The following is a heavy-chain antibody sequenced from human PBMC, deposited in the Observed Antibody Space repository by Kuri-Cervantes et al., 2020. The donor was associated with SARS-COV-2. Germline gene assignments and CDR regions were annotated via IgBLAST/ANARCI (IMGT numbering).Heavy chain of an antibody. D-gene: IGHD2-8*02. Sequence: SETLSLTCAVSGDSICDSNNWWSWVRRPPGKGLEWIGEIYHSGSTNYSPSFKSRVTMSIDTSKNHFSLKLNSVTAAGTAVYYCARVRYCTATNCMPFCDYWGQGTLVTVSS. CDR1: GDSICDSNNW. V-gene: IGHV4-4*02. CDR3: ARVRYCTATNCMPFCDY. J-gene: IGHJ4*02. CDR2: IYHSGST.